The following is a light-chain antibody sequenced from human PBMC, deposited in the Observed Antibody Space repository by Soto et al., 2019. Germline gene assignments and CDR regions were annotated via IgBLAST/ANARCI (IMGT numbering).Light chain of an antibody. CDR2: YDN. Sequence: SYELTQPPSVSVAPGKTARITCGGNNIGRKSVHWYQQKPGQAPVLVIYYDNDRPSAIPERFSGSNSGNTATLTISRVEAGDEADYYCQVWDSSSDHVVFGGGTKLTVL. CDR1: NIGRKS. J-gene: IGLJ2*01. CDR3: QVWDSSSDHVV. V-gene: IGLV3-21*04.